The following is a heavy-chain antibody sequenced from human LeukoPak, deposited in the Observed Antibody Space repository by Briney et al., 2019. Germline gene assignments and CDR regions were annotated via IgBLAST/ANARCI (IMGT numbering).Heavy chain of an antibody. D-gene: IGHD5-18*01. CDR3: ARAQGYSYGYGYDY. CDR2: IYPSGST. CDR1: GGSISSGGYS. J-gene: IGHJ4*02. V-gene: IGHV4-30-2*01. Sequence: SQTLSLTCAVSGGSISSGGYSWSWIRQPPGKGLEWIGYIYPSGSTYYNPSLKSRVTISVDRSKNQFSLKLSSVTAADTAVYYCARAQGYSYGYGYDYWGQGTLVTVSS.